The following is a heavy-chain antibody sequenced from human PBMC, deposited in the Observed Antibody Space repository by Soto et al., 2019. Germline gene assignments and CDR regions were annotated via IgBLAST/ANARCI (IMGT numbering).Heavy chain of an antibody. CDR2: ISSSSSTI. Sequence: GGSLRLSCAASGFTFSSYSMNWVRQAPGKGLEWVSYISSSSSTIYYAGSVKGRFTISRDNAKNSLYLQMNSLRAEDTAVYYCARSFYDFWSGYYNVNWFDPWGQGTLVTVSS. CDR1: GFTFSSYS. CDR3: ARSFYDFWSGYYNVNWFDP. V-gene: IGHV3-48*01. J-gene: IGHJ5*02. D-gene: IGHD3-3*01.